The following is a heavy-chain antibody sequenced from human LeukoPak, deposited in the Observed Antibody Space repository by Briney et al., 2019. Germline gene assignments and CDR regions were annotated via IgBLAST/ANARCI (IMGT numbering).Heavy chain of an antibody. V-gene: IGHV4-4*07. D-gene: IGHD1-26*01. Sequence: PSETLSLTCTVSGGSTSSYYWSWIRQPAGKGLEWIGRIYTSGSTNYNPSLKSRVTMSVDTSKNQFSLKRSSVTAADTAVYYCATNSGSYPNWFDPWGQGTLVTVSS. CDR2: IYTSGST. CDR3: ATNSGSYPNWFDP. CDR1: GGSTSSYY. J-gene: IGHJ5*02.